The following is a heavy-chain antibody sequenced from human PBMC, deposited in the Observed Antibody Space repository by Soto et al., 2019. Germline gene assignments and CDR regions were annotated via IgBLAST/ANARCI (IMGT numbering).Heavy chain of an antibody. J-gene: IGHJ2*01. CDR1: GGSFSGYY. D-gene: IGHD3-9*01. Sequence: QVQLQQWGAGPLRPLETLSLTCGVSGGSFSGYYWAWIRQSPGKGLEWIGEINDRGSINYNPSLKSRVSISVDTSKNQSSLNLRSVTAADTAVYYCARESHDILTGPPWVWYFDIWGRGTLVTVSS. CDR2: INDRGSI. V-gene: IGHV4-34*01. CDR3: ARESHDILTGPPWVWYFDI.